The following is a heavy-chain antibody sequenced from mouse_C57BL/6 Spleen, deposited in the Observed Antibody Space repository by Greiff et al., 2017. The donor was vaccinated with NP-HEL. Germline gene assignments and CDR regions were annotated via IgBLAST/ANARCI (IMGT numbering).Heavy chain of an antibody. CDR3: ARYGDYDYAWFAY. J-gene: IGHJ3*01. CDR1: GFTFTDYY. Sequence: DVKLVESGGGLVQPGGSLSLSCAASGFTFTDYYMSWVRQPPGKALEWLGFIRNKANGYTTEYSASVKGRFTISRDNSQSILYLQMNALRAEDSATYYCARYGDYDYAWFAYWGQGTLVTVSA. V-gene: IGHV7-3*01. D-gene: IGHD2-4*01. CDR2: IRNKANGYTT.